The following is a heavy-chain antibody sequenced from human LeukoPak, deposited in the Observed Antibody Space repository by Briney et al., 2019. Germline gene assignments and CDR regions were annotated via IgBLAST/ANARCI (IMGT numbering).Heavy chain of an antibody. CDR1: GFTLSDYY. D-gene: IGHD4-17*01. CDR3: SRAVTYGNAFDI. CDR2: ISGSGGST. J-gene: IGHJ3*02. Sequence: PGGSLRLSCAASGFTLSDYYMSWIRQAPGKGLEWVSAISGSGGSTYYADSVKGRFTISRDNSKNTLYLQMNSLRAEDTAVYYCSRAVTYGNAFDIWGQGTMVTVSS. V-gene: IGHV3-23*01.